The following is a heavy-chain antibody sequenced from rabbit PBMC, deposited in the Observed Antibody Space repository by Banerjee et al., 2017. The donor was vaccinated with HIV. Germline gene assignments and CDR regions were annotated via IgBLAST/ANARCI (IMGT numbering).Heavy chain of an antibody. CDR3: ARAFAGYEHAIYYFNL. CDR1: GFDLSNYYY. CDR2: IFTIDNKI. D-gene: IGHD6-1*01. V-gene: IGHV1S43*01. Sequence: QEQLEESGGDLVKPEGSLTLTCKASGFDLSNYYYICWVRQAPGKGLELIACIFTIDNKIWYANWVNGRFTISRSTSLNTVDLKMTSLTAADTATYFCARAFAGYEHAIYYFNLWGPGTLVTVS. J-gene: IGHJ4*01.